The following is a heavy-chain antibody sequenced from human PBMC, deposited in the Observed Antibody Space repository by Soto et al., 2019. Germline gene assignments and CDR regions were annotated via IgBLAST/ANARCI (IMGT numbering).Heavy chain of an antibody. CDR1: GFTVSSNY. D-gene: IGHD2-2*01. Sequence: HPGGSPRLSCAASGFTVSSNYMSWVRQAPGKGLEWVSVIYSGGSTYYADSVKGRFTISRDNSKNTLYLQMNSLRAEDTAVYYCARGVVVVPAAIIRGSWSPDAFDIWGQGTMVTVSS. CDR3: ARGVVVVPAAIIRGSWSPDAFDI. V-gene: IGHV3-66*01. CDR2: IYSGGST. J-gene: IGHJ3*02.